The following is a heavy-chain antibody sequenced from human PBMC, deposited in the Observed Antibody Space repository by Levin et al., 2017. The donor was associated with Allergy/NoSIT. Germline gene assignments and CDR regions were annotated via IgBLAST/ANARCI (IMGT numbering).Heavy chain of an antibody. V-gene: IGHV3-30-3*01. CDR2: ISYDGSNK. Sequence: GGSLRLSCAASGFTFSSYAMHWVRQAPGKGQEWVAVISYDGSNKYYADSVKGRFTISRDNSKNTLYLQMNSLRAEDTAVYYCAREGDDSSGYYFYFDYWGQGTLVTVSS. CDR3: AREGDDSSGYYFYFDY. D-gene: IGHD3-22*01. CDR1: GFTFSSYA. J-gene: IGHJ4*02.